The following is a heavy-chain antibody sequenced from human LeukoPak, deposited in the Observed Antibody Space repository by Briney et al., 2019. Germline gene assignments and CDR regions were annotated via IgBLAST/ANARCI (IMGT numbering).Heavy chain of an antibody. V-gene: IGHV3-74*01. D-gene: IGHD1-26*01. Sequence: PGGSLRLSCAASGVTFSSYWMHWVRQAPGKGLVWVSRISKDGSSTYYADSVKGRFTISRDNAKNTLYLQMNSLRAEDTAVYYCARDEVGVGATHDYWGQGTLVTVSS. J-gene: IGHJ4*02. CDR1: GVTFSSYW. CDR2: ISKDGSST. CDR3: ARDEVGVGATHDY.